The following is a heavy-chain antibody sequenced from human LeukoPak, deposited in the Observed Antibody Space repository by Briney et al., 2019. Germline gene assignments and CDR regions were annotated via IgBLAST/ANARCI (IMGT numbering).Heavy chain of an antibody. D-gene: IGHD3-16*01. CDR3: ARDYVCGRDDYASDWFDP. J-gene: IGHJ5*02. CDR2: IYTSGST. CDR1: GGSISSYY. Sequence: SETLSLTCTVSGGSISSYYWSWIRQPAGKGLEWIGRIYTSGSTNYNPSLKSRVIMSVDTSKNQFSLKLSSVTAADTAVYYCARDYVCGRDDYASDWFDPWGQGTLVTVSS. V-gene: IGHV4-4*07.